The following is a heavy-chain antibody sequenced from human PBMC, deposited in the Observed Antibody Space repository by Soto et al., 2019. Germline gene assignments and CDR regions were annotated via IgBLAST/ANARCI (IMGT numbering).Heavy chain of an antibody. CDR3: AKATRGGAATLIRDY. Sequence: EVQLLESGGGLVQPGGSLRLSCAAAGFTFSIYAMSWVRQAPGKGLEWVSAISGSGGSTYYADSVKGRFPISRDNSKNTLYLQMNSLRADDTAVYYCAKATRGGAATLIRDYWGQGTLVTVSS. V-gene: IGHV3-23*01. D-gene: IGHD6-13*01. CDR1: GFTFSIYA. J-gene: IGHJ4*02. CDR2: ISGSGGST.